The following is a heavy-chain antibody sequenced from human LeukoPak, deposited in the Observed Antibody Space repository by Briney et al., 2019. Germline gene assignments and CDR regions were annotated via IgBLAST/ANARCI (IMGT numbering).Heavy chain of an antibody. CDR1: GFTVSSNY. V-gene: IGHV3-53*01. Sequence: GGSLRLSCAASGFTVSSNYMSWVRQAPGKGLEWVSVIYSGGSTYYADSVKGRFTISRDNSKNTLYLQMNSLRAEDTAVYYCAKVGWFGELLDAFDIWGQGTMVTVSS. CDR3: AKVGWFGELLDAFDI. D-gene: IGHD3-10*01. CDR2: IYSGGST. J-gene: IGHJ3*02.